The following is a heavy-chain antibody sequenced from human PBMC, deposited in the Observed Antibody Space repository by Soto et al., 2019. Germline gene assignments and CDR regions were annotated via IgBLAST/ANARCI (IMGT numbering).Heavy chain of an antibody. Sequence: GGSLRLSCAASGFTFSDYYMSWIRQAPGKGLEWVSYISSSSSYTNYADSVKGRFTISRDNAKNSLYLQMNSLRAEDTAVYYCAREFTVVVAPDKRYYYGMDVWGQGTTVTV. CDR1: GFTFSDYY. J-gene: IGHJ6*02. V-gene: IGHV3-11*05. CDR3: AREFTVVVAPDKRYYYGMDV. CDR2: ISSSSSYT. D-gene: IGHD2-15*01.